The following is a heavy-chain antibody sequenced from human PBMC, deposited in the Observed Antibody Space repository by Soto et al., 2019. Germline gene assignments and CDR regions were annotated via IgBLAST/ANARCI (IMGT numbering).Heavy chain of an antibody. Sequence: PGESLKISCKGSGYSFTSYWIGWVRQMPGKGLEWMGIIYPGDSDTRYSPSFQGQVTISADKSISTAYLQWSSLKASDTAMYYCARRGAGGVRWFPGVGDAFDIWGQGTMVTVSS. CDR2: IYPGDSDT. CDR3: ARRGAGGVRWFPGVGDAFDI. J-gene: IGHJ3*02. V-gene: IGHV5-51*01. CDR1: GYSFTSYW. D-gene: IGHD4-17*01.